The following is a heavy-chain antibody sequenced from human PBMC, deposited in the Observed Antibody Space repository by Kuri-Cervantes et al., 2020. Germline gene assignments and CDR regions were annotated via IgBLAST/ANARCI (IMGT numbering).Heavy chain of an antibody. D-gene: IGHD4-17*01. CDR2: IYTSGST. V-gene: IGHV4-61*02. J-gene: IGHJ5*02. CDR3: ARLKVGEKYGDYVGWFDP. Sequence: SETLSLTCTVSGGSISSGSYYWSWIRQPAGKGLEWIGRIYTSGSTNYNPSLKSRVTISVDTSKNQFSLKLSSVIAADTAVYYCARLKVGEKYGDYVGWFDPWGQVTLVTVSS. CDR1: GGSISSGSYY.